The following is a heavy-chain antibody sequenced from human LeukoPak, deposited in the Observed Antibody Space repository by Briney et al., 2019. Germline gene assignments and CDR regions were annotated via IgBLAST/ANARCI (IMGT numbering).Heavy chain of an antibody. D-gene: IGHD1-26*01. CDR1: GYTFTGYY. CDR3: ARDQGATTFGFDY. Sequence: ASVKVSCKASGYTFTGYYMHWVRQAPGQGLEWMGWINPNSGGANFAQKFQGRVTMTRDTSISTAYMELSRLRSDDTAVYYCARDQGATTFGFDYWGQGTLVTVSS. J-gene: IGHJ4*02. V-gene: IGHV1-2*02. CDR2: INPNSGGA.